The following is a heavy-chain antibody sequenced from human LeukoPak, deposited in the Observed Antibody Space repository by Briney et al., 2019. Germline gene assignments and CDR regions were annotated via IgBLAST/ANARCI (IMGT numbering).Heavy chain of an antibody. CDR3: ARGSGIAAQVDP. Sequence: ASVKVSCKASGGTFSSYAISWVRQAPGQGLEWMGIINPSGGSTSYAQKFQGRVTMTRDMSTSTVYMELSSLRSEDTAVYYCARGSGIAAQVDPWGQGTLVTVSS. CDR1: GGTFSSYA. D-gene: IGHD6-13*01. V-gene: IGHV1-46*01. CDR2: INPSGGST. J-gene: IGHJ5*02.